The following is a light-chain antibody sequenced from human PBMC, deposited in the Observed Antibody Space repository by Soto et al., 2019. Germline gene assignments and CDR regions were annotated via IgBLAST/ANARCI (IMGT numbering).Light chain of an antibody. V-gene: IGKV1-5*03. CDR2: KAS. CDR3: RQHNTYPWT. CDR1: QSISGW. Sequence: DIQMTQSPSTLSASVADRVTITCRASQSISGWLAWYQQKPGKAPKVLIYKASSLESWVASSFSGSGSWTEFTLTISSLQPEDFATYYCRQHNTYPWTFGQGTKVDIK. J-gene: IGKJ1*01.